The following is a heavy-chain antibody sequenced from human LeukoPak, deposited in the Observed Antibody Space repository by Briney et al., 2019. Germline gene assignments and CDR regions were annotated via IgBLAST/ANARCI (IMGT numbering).Heavy chain of an antibody. CDR1: GDSISSGDYY. V-gene: IGHV4-30-4*08. D-gene: IGHD2-15*01. J-gene: IGHJ4*02. Sequence: PSQTLSLTCTVSGDSISSGDYYWSWIRQPPGKGLEWIGYIYYSGSTSYNPSLKSRVTISGDTSKNQFFLKLSSVTAADTAVYYCARDRGSSGVDCWGQGTLVTVSS. CDR2: IYYSGST. CDR3: ARDRGSSGVDC.